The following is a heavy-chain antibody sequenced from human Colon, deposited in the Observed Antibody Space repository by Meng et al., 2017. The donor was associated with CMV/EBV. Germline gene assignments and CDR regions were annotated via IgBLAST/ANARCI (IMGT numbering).Heavy chain of an antibody. Sequence: ASVKVSCKGSNYTFTNYGIAWVRQAPGQGLEWMGWISAYNGKTKYEEKLQDRVTMTTDTSTSTAYMELRTLRSDDTAVYYCARELTMIVGEGNWFDPWGQGTLVTVSS. D-gene: IGHD3-22*01. V-gene: IGHV1-18*01. CDR1: NYTFTNYG. CDR3: ARELTMIVGEGNWFDP. J-gene: IGHJ5*02. CDR2: ISAYNGKT.